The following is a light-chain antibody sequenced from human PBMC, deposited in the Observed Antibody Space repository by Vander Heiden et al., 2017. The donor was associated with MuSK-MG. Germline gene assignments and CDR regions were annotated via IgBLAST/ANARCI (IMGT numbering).Light chain of an antibody. CDR1: SSDVGGYNY. CDR3: SSYTTSSTHVV. Sequence: QSALTQPASVSGSPGQSITISCTGTSSDVGGYNYVSWYQQHPGKAPKLMMYEVSNRPSGVSNRFSGSKSGNTASLTISGLQAEDEGDYYCSSYTTSSTHVVFGGGTKLT. J-gene: IGLJ2*01. V-gene: IGLV2-14*01. CDR2: EVS.